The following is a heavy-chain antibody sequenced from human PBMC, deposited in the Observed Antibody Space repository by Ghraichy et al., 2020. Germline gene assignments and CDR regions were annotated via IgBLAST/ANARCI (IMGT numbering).Heavy chain of an antibody. Sequence: SETLSLTCAVYGGSFSGYYWSWIRQPPGKGLEWIGEINHSGSTNYNPSLKSGVTISVDTSKNQFSLKLSSVTAADTAVYYCARVGYPYGMDVWGQGTTVTVSS. CDR2: INHSGST. CDR3: ARVGYPYGMDV. CDR1: GGSFSGYY. J-gene: IGHJ6*02. D-gene: IGHD5-12*01. V-gene: IGHV4-34*01.